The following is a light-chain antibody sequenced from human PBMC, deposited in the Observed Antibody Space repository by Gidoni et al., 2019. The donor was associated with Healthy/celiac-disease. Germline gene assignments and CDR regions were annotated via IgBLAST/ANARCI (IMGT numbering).Light chain of an antibody. J-gene: IGKJ4*01. CDR2: DAS. V-gene: IGKV3-11*01. Sequence: EIVLTQSTATLSLSPGERATLSCRASQSVNSYLAWYQQKPGQAPRLLIYDASNWATGIPARFSGSGSGTDFTLTISSLEPEDFAVYYGQQRSNWLTFGGGTKVEIK. CDR3: QQRSNWLT. CDR1: QSVNSY.